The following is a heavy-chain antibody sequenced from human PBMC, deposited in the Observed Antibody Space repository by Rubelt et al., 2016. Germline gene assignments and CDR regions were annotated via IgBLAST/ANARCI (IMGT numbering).Heavy chain of an antibody. V-gene: IGHV3-30*03. D-gene: IGHD3-3*01. Sequence: GFTFSSYGMHWVRQAPGKGLEWVAVISYDGSNKYYADSVKGRFTISRDNSKNTLYLQMNSLRAEDTAVYYCARSPEVPNVWSGHTFDRWGQGTLVTVSS. CDR2: ISYDGSNK. J-gene: IGHJ4*02. CDR1: GFTFSSYG. CDR3: ARSPEVPNVWSGHTFDR.